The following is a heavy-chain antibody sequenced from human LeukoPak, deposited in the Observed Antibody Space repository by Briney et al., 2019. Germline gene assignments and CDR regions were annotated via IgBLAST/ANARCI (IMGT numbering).Heavy chain of an antibody. CDR1: GGSMNSYY. Sequence: SETLSLTCTVSGGSMNSYYWTWIRQPPGKGLEWIGSIYYTGITTYNLSLQSRVTLSVDTSKNQFSLRLTSMTAADTAVYYCAGSPEYCSGGNCYRFDHWGQGTLVTVSS. CDR3: AGSPEYCSGGNCYRFDH. J-gene: IGHJ4*02. V-gene: IGHV4-59*08. D-gene: IGHD2-15*01. CDR2: IYYTGIT.